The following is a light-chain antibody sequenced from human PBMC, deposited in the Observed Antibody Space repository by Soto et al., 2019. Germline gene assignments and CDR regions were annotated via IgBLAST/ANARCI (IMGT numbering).Light chain of an antibody. J-gene: IGKJ4*01. V-gene: IGKV1-17*01. CDR3: LHHNSYPLT. Sequence: GARVTIPCRASQDIRNALGWYQQKPGKAPKRLIYAASRLQSGVPSRFSGSGSGTEFTLTITSLQPEDFATYYCLHHNSYPLTFGGGTRVEIK. CDR1: QDIRNA. CDR2: AAS.